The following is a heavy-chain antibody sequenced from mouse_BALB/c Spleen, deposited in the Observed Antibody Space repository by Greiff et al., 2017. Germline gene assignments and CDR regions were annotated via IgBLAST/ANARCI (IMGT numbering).Heavy chain of an antibody. CDR1: GFSLTSYG. V-gene: IGHV2-9*02. CDR3: ARSPTYYYGTLDY. Sequence: VKVVESGPGLVAPSQSLSITCTVSGFSLTSYGVHWVRQPPGKGLEWLGVIWAGGSTNYNSALMSRLSISKDNSKSQVFLKMNSLQTDDTAMYYCARSPTYYYGTLDYWGQGTTLTVSS. D-gene: IGHD1-1*01. CDR2: IWAGGST. J-gene: IGHJ2*01.